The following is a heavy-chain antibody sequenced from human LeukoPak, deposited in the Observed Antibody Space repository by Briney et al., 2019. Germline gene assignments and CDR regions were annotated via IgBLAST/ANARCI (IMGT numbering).Heavy chain of an antibody. J-gene: IGHJ4*02. V-gene: IGHV4-59*01. Sequence: SETLSLTCTVSGVSISSYYWSWIRQPPGKGLEWIGYLYYSGNTNYIPSLKSRVTISVDTSKNQFSLKLSSVTAADTAVYYCARAGGGYSFNYWGQGTLVTVSS. CDR1: GVSISSYY. CDR3: ARAGGGYSFNY. CDR2: LYYSGNT. D-gene: IGHD2-15*01.